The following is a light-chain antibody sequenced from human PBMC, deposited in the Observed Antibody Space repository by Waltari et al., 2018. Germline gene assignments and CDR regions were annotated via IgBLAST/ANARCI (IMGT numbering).Light chain of an antibody. Sequence: EIVMTQSPVTLSVSPGERATLSCRASQSVSSNLVWYQHKPGQAPRLLIYGASTRAPGIPDRFSGSGSGTEVTRTISSLQSEDFAVYYCQRYNNWPAITFGQGTRLEIK. CDR3: QRYNNWPAIT. V-gene: IGKV3D-15*01. CDR1: QSVSSN. J-gene: IGKJ5*01. CDR2: GAS.